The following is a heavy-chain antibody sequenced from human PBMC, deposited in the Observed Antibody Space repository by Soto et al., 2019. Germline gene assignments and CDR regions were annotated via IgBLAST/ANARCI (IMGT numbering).Heavy chain of an antibody. CDR1: GYTFTSYA. D-gene: IGHD2-21*02. V-gene: IGHV1-3*01. CDR3: ARKLAYCGGDCYSMDAFDI. Sequence: ASVKVSCKASGYTFTSYAMHWVRQAPGQRLEWMGWINAGNGNTKYSQKFQGRVTITRDTSASTAYMELSSLRSEDTAVYYCARKLAYCGGDCYSMDAFDIWGQGTMVTVS. CDR2: INAGNGNT. J-gene: IGHJ3*02.